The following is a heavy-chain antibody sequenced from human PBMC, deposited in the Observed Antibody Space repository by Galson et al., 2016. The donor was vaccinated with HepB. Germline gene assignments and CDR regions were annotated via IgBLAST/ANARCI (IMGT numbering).Heavy chain of an antibody. Sequence: PALVKPTQTLTLTCSFSGFSLTTSGVAVAWIRQPPGKALEWLGLIYWDGDQRYSPSLKTRLTITKDASKNQVFLTMTNMDPVDTGTYYCAHMGANWALLILSQNYYFDYWGQGVPVTVSS. V-gene: IGHV2-5*02. J-gene: IGHJ4*02. CDR3: AHMGANWALLILSQNYYFDY. CDR2: IYWDGDQ. CDR1: GFSLTTSGVA. D-gene: IGHD1-26*01.